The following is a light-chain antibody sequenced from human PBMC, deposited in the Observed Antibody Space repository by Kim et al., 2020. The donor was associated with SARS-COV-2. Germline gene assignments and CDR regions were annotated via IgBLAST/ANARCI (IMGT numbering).Light chain of an antibody. J-gene: IGKJ4*01. CDR1: QDNSNH. CDR3: QQYHNYPLT. CDR2: AAS. V-gene: IGKV1-16*02. Sequence: DIQLTQSPSSLSASVGDRVTITCRASQDNSNHLTWFQQKPGEAPKSLIYAASSLQSGVPSKFSGGGSGTDFTLTISSLQPEDFATYYCQQYHNYPLTCGGGTKVDIK.